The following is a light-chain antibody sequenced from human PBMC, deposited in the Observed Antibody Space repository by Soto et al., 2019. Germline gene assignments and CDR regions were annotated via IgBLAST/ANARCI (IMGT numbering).Light chain of an antibody. V-gene: IGLV2-23*02. CDR1: GSDIGGYRF. CDR2: EVT. Sequence: QSALTQPASVSGSPGQSITISCTGSGSDIGGYRFVSWYQQHPGKTPKLLIFEVTKRPSGVSDRFSGSKSGKRASLTISGLQAEDDADYYCSSYAARAFPYVFGSGTKLTVL. CDR3: SSYAARAFPYV. J-gene: IGLJ1*01.